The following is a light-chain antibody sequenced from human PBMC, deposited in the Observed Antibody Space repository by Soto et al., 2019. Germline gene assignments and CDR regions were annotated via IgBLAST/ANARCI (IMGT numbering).Light chain of an antibody. Sequence: DIQMTQSPSSLSASVGDRVTIARRASQGISSFLNWYQQRPGKAPKLLISSASRLQSGVTSRFSGSGTGTDFTLTISSLQPEDFATYYCQQSYSAPPTLGQGTKVDIK. CDR3: QQSYSAPPT. CDR1: QGISSF. J-gene: IGKJ1*01. V-gene: IGKV1-39*01. CDR2: SAS.